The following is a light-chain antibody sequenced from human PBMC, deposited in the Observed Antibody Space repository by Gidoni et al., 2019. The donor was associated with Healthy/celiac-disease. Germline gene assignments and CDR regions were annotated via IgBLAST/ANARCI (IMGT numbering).Light chain of an antibody. CDR2: EVS. V-gene: IGLV2-14*01. CDR1: SSDVGGYNY. J-gene: IGLJ2*01. Sequence: QSALTQPAPVSGSPGQSITFSCTGTSSDVGGYNYASWYQQHPGKAPKLMIYEVSNRPSGVSNRFSGSKSGNTASLTISGLQAEDEADYYCSSYTSSSTLFGGGTKLTVL. CDR3: SSYTSSSTL.